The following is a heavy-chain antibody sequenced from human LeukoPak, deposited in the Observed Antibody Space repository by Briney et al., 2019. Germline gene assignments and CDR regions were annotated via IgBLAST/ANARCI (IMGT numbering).Heavy chain of an antibody. CDR2: FYPEDGET. Sequence: ASVKVSCKVSGYTLTELSMHWVRQAPGKGLEWMGGFYPEDGETIYAQKFQGRVTMTEDTSTDTAYMELSSLRSEDTAVYYCATGPPSKVRGVIIRGYYYGMDVWGQGTTVTVSS. D-gene: IGHD3-10*01. CDR1: GYTLTELS. J-gene: IGHJ6*02. CDR3: ATGPPSKVRGVIIRGYYYGMDV. V-gene: IGHV1-24*01.